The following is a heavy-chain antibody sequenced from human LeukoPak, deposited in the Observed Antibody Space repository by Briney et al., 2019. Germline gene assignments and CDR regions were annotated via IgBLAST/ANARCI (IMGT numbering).Heavy chain of an antibody. D-gene: IGHD3-22*01. CDR2: ISSSGSTI. V-gene: IGHV3-48*03. CDR3: ARDRNYDGSVYYEDDYFDY. CDR1: GFTFSSYE. Sequence: TGGSLRLSCAASGFTFSSYEMNWVRQAPGKGLEWVSYISSSGSTIYYADSVKGRFSISRDNAKNSLYLQMNSLRAEDTAVYYCARDRNYDGSVYYEDDYFDYWGQGTLVTVSS. J-gene: IGHJ4*02.